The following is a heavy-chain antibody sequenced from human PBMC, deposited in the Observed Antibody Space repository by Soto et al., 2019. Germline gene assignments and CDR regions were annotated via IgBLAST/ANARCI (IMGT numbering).Heavy chain of an antibody. V-gene: IGHV4-61*01. CDR1: GGSVSSGSYY. CDR3: ARDICSSTSCYKDGMDV. J-gene: IGHJ6*02. Sequence: QVQLQESGPGLVKPSETLSLTCTVSGGSVSSGSYYWSWIRQPPGKGLEWIGYIYYSGSTNYNPSLKSRVTISVDTSKNQFSLKLSSVTAADTAVYYCARDICSSTSCYKDGMDVWGQGTTVNVSS. CDR2: IYYSGST. D-gene: IGHD2-2*02.